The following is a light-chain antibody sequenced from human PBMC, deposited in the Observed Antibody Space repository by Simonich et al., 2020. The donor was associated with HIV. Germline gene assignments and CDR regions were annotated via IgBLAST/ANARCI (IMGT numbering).Light chain of an antibody. CDR1: QSVSSS. Sequence: EIVMTQSPATLSVSPGERATLSCRASQSVSSSLAWYQQKPGQAPRLIIYGASTRATVIPARFSGSGSGTEFTLTISSMQSEDFAVYYCQQRSNWPPGNTFGGGTKVEIK. CDR2: GAS. V-gene: IGKV3-15*01. CDR3: QQRSNWPPGNT. J-gene: IGKJ4*01.